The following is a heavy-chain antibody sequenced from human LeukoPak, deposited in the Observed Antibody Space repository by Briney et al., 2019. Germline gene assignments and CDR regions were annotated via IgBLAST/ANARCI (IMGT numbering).Heavy chain of an antibody. V-gene: IGHV3-7*01. Sequence: GGSLRLSCEASGFLFTRYWMSWVRQAPGKRPEWVAHIKENGNEQYYADSVKGRFTICRDNVIQSLCLQMNNLRVEDTAVYYCARGPGDYDASDIWGQGTVVTVSS. J-gene: IGHJ3*02. CDR3: ARGPGDYDASDI. D-gene: IGHD4-11*01. CDR2: IKENGNEQ. CDR1: GFLFTRYW.